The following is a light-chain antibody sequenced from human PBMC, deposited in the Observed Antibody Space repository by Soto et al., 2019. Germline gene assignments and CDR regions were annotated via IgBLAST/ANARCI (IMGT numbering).Light chain of an antibody. V-gene: IGKV3-20*01. Sequence: EIVLTQSPGTLSLSPGERATLSCRASQSVSSSYLAWYQQKPGQAPRLLIYGASSRATGIPDRFSGSGSGTDFTLTISRLEPEDFAVYYCQQYGSSPALTFCGGLKVDIK. J-gene: IGKJ4*01. CDR3: QQYGSSPALT. CDR1: QSVSSSY. CDR2: GAS.